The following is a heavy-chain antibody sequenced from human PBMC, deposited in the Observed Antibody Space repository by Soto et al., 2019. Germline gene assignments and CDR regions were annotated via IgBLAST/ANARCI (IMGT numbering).Heavy chain of an antibody. Sequence: GGSLRLSCAASAFTFSSYAMNWVRQAPGKGLEWVSAISGSGGSTYYADSVKGRVTISRDNSKNTLYLQMNSLRAEDTAVYYCAKEKGVATAIRYYYGLDVWGQGTTVTVSS. V-gene: IGHV3-23*01. CDR2: ISGSGGST. CDR3: AKEKGVATAIRYYYGLDV. J-gene: IGHJ6*02. CDR1: AFTFSSYA. D-gene: IGHD2-21*02.